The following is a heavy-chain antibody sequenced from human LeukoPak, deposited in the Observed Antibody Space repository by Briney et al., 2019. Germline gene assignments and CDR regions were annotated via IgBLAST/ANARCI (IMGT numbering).Heavy chain of an antibody. CDR2: ISGSGGSS. V-gene: IGHV3-23*01. J-gene: IGHJ4*02. D-gene: IGHD3-22*01. Sequence: PGGSLRLSCAASGFTFSSYAMSWVRQAPGKGLEWVSAISGSGGSSYYADSVKGRFTISRDNSKNTLYLQMNSLRAEDTAVYYCAKASDILYYYDSSGYYYWGQGTLVTVSS. CDR1: GFTFSSYA. CDR3: AKASDILYYYDSSGYYY.